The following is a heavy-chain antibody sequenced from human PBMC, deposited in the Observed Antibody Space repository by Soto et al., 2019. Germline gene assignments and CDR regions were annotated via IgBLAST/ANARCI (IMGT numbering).Heavy chain of an antibody. J-gene: IGHJ4*02. CDR1: GDSMSSSNW. V-gene: IGHV4-4*02. CDR3: ARSEATALDY. Sequence: SETLSXTCTVSGDSMSSSNWWNWVRQSPGKGLEWIGEAHHSGRTNYNPSFKSRVTISVDRSQKQVSLKLNSVTAADTALYYCARSEATALDYWGQGTLVTVSS. CDR2: AHHSGRT.